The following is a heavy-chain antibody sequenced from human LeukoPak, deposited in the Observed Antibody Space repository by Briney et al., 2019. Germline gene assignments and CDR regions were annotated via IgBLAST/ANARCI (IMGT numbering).Heavy chain of an antibody. J-gene: IGHJ4*02. CDR2: MSPYNGST. V-gene: IGHV1-8*03. CDR1: GYTFSTYD. CDR3: ARGRRNFDY. Sequence: GASVKVSCKASGYTFSTYDINWVRQATGQGLEWMGWMSPYNGSTGFAQKFQGRVTITRNPSISTAYMELSSLTSEDTAVYYCARGRRNFDYWGQGTLVTVSS.